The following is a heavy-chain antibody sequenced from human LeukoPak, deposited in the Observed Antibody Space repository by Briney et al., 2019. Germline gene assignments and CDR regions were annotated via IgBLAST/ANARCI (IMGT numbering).Heavy chain of an antibody. V-gene: IGHV4-59*01. D-gene: IGHD2-15*01. CDR2: IYYSGST. Sequence: PSETLSLTCTVSVGSISSYYWSWIRQPPGKGLEWIGYIYYSGSTNYNPSLKSRVTISVDTSKNQFSLKMSSVTAADTAVYYCARDVLQAFDIWGQGTMVTVSS. J-gene: IGHJ3*02. CDR1: VGSISSYY. CDR3: ARDVLQAFDI.